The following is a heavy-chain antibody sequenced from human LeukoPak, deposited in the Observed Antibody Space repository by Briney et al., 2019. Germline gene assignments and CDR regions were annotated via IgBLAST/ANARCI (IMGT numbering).Heavy chain of an antibody. CDR1: GYTFTGYY. CDR2: FNPNSGGT. J-gene: IGHJ4*02. CDR3: ARASGWYYLDY. D-gene: IGHD6-19*01. V-gene: IGHV1-2*02. Sequence: ASVKVSCKASGYTFTGYYIHWVRQPPGQGLEWMGWFNPNSGGTNYAQKFQGRVTMTRDTSISTAYMDLSRLRSDDTAVYYCARASGWYYLDYWGQGTLVSVSS.